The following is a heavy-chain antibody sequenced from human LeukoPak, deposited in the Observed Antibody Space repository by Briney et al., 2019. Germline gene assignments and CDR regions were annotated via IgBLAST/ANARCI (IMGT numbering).Heavy chain of an antibody. CDR3: ARDKMVRGVIHYYYYMDV. Sequence: PGGSLRLSCAASGFTFSDYYMSWIRQAPGKGLEWVSYISSSGSTIYYADSVKGRFTISRDNAKSSLYLQMNSLRAEDTAVYYCARDKMVRGVIHYYYYMDVWGKGTTVTISS. J-gene: IGHJ6*03. CDR1: GFTFSDYY. V-gene: IGHV3-11*01. D-gene: IGHD3-10*01. CDR2: ISSSGSTI.